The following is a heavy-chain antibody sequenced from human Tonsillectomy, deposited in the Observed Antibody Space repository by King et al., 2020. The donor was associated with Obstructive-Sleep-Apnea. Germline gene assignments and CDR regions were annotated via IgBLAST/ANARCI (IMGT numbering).Heavy chain of an antibody. V-gene: IGHV3-30*18. CDR1: GFTFSSYG. D-gene: IGHD2-15*01. Sequence: VQLVESGGGVVQPGRSLRLSCAASGFTFSSYGMHWVRQAPGKGLEWVAVISYDGSNKYYADSVKGRFTISRYNSKNTLYLQMNSLRAEDTAVDYCAKLPWPIVVVAATPDWGLDYWGQGTLVTVSS. CDR3: AKLPWPIVVVAATPDWGLDY. J-gene: IGHJ4*02. CDR2: ISYDGSNK.